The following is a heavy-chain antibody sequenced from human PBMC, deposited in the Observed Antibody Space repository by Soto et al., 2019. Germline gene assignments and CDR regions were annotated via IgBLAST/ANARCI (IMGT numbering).Heavy chain of an antibody. Sequence: GGSLRLSYAASGFTFRSYAMSWVRQAPGKGLEWVSAISGSGGSTYYAYSVKGRFTISRENSKNTLYLQMNSLRAEDTAVYYGAKGSRSGSDYYYGMDVGGQGTTVTVSS. CDR1: GFTFRSYA. V-gene: IGHV3-23*01. CDR3: AKGSRSGSDYYYGMDV. D-gene: IGHD3-3*01. CDR2: ISGSGGST. J-gene: IGHJ6*02.